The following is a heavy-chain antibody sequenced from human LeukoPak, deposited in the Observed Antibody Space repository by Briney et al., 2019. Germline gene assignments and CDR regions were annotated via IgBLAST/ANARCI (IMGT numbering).Heavy chain of an antibody. V-gene: IGHV3-21*01. CDR2: ISSISSYI. CDR1: GFTFSSYR. D-gene: IGHD2-2*02. Sequence: GGSLRLSCAASGFTFSSYRMNWVRQAPGKGLEWVASISSISSYIYYADSVKGRFTISRENAKNSLYLQMNSLRADDTAVYYCARDPSTDSYCSSTSCYSVYWGQGTLVTVSS. J-gene: IGHJ4*02. CDR3: ARDPSTDSYCSSTSCYSVY.